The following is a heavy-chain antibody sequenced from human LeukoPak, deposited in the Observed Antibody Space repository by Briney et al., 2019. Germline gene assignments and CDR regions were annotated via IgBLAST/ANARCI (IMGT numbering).Heavy chain of an antibody. V-gene: IGHV3-23*01. D-gene: IGHD6-19*01. J-gene: IGHJ4*02. CDR2: INDSGGRT. CDR1: GFSFRSYA. Sequence: PGGSLRLSCAASGFSFRSYAMSWVRQAPGKGLEWVSGINDSGGRTYYADSVKGRFTISRDNSKNTLYLQMNSLRAEDTAVYYCAKDRGSVAGSPFDYWGQGTLVTVSS. CDR3: AKDRGSVAGSPFDY.